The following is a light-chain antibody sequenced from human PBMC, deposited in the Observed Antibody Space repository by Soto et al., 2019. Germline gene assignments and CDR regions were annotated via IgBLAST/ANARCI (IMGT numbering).Light chain of an antibody. V-gene: IGKV3-15*01. J-gene: IGKJ4*01. CDR3: QQCRNWPLT. Sequence: EIVMTQSPATLSVSPGAGATLSCKASQNVYNNLAWYQQRPGQPPRLLIYDASTRATGISARFSGSGYGTECTLTISSLQSEDFAVYFCQQCRNWPLTFGGGTKVEIK. CDR1: QNVYNN. CDR2: DAS.